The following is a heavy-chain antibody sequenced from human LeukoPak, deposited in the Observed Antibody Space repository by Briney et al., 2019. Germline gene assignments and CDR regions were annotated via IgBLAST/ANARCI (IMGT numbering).Heavy chain of an antibody. Sequence: GGSLRLSCAASGITFSRYSMNWVRQAPGKGLVWVSRINSDGSSTSYADSVKGRFTISRDNAKNTLYLQMNSLRAEDTAVYYCARAGTGSKENWFDPWGQGTLVTVSS. D-gene: IGHD1-7*01. J-gene: IGHJ5*02. CDR3: ARAGTGSKENWFDP. V-gene: IGHV3-74*01. CDR2: INSDGSST. CDR1: GITFSRYS.